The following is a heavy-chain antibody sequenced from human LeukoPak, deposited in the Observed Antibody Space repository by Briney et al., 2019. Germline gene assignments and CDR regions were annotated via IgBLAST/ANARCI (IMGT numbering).Heavy chain of an antibody. CDR3: ARVSNWFDP. D-gene: IGHD3-16*02. V-gene: IGHV4-38-2*02. CDR2: IYHSGST. J-gene: IGHJ5*02. Sequence: SETLSLTCTVSGYSISSGYYWGWIRQPPGKGLEWIGSIYHSGSTYYNSSLKSRVTISVDTSKNQFSLKLSSVTAADTAVYYCARVSNWFDPWGQGTLVTVSS. CDR1: GYSISSGYY.